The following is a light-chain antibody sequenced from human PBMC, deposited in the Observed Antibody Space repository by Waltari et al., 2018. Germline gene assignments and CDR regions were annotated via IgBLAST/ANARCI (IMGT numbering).Light chain of an antibody. J-gene: IGKJ5*01. Sequence: AIRMTQSPSSFSASTGDRVTITCRASQGISSYLAWYQQKPGKAPKLLIYAASTLQSRVPSRCSGSGSGTDFTLTISCLQSEDFATYYCQQYYSYPLSITFGQGTRLEIK. CDR1: QGISSY. CDR2: AAS. V-gene: IGKV1-8*01. CDR3: QQYYSYPLSIT.